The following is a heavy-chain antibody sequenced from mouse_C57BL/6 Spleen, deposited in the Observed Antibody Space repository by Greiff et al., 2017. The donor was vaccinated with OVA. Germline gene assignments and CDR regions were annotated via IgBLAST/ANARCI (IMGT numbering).Heavy chain of an antibody. Sequence: EVQLQQSGPELVKPGASVKISCKASGYTFTDYYMNWVQQSHGKSLEWIGDINPNNGGTSYNQKFKGKATLTVDKSSSTAYMELRSLTSEDSAVYYCARSSPLDYWGQGTTLTVSS. CDR3: ARSSPLDY. J-gene: IGHJ2*01. V-gene: IGHV1-26*01. CDR2: INPNNGGT. CDR1: GYTFTDYY.